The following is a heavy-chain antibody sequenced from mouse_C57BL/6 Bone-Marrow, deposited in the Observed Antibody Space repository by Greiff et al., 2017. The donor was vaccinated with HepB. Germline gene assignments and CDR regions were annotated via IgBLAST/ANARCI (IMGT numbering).Heavy chain of an antibody. CDR3: TRHTYDGYYGFAY. CDR1: GFTFSDYY. CDR2: ISNGGGST. V-gene: IGHV5-12*01. D-gene: IGHD2-3*01. Sequence: EVQLVESGGGLVQPGGSLKLSCAASGFTFSDYYMYWVRQTPEKRLEWVAYISNGGGSTYYPDTVKGRFTISRDNAKNTLYLQMSRLKSEDTAMYYCTRHTYDGYYGFAYWGQGTLVTVSA. J-gene: IGHJ3*01.